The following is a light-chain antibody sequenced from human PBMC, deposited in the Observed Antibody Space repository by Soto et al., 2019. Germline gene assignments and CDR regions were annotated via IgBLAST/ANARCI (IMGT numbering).Light chain of an antibody. V-gene: IGKV1-5*03. J-gene: IGKJ1*01. CDR2: KAS. Sequence: SQMTQSPSTLSASVGDSVTIPCRASQTLSSWLAWYQQKPGKAPKLLIYKASSLESGVPSRFSGSGSGTEFTLTISSLQPDDFATYYCQQYNSFPWSCGQGTKVEIK. CDR1: QTLSSW. CDR3: QQYNSFPWS.